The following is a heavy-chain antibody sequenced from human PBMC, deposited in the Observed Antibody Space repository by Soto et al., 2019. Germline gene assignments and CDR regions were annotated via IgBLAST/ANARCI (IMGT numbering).Heavy chain of an antibody. CDR3: ARDRYDFWSGYYFGQPEYYFDY. CDR2: IYYSGST. V-gene: IGHV4-30-4*01. Sequence: SETLSLTCTVSGGSISSGDYYWSWIRQPPGKGLEWIGYIYYSGSTYYNPSLKSRVTISVDTSKNQFSLKLSSVTAADTAVYYCARDRYDFWSGYYFGQPEYYFDYWGQGTLVTVSS. D-gene: IGHD3-3*01. J-gene: IGHJ4*02. CDR1: GGSISSGDYY.